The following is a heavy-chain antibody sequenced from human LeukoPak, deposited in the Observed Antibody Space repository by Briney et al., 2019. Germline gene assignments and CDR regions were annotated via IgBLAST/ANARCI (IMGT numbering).Heavy chain of an antibody. D-gene: IGHD6-19*01. CDR3: ARDPWLHAFDI. CDR1: GYTFTGYY. Sequence: RASVKVSCKASGYTFTGYYMHWVRQAPGQGLEWMGWINPNSGGTNYAQRFQGRVTMTRDTSISTAYMELRSLRSDDTAVYYCARDPWLHAFDIWGQGTMVTVSS. CDR2: INPNSGGT. V-gene: IGHV1-2*02. J-gene: IGHJ3*02.